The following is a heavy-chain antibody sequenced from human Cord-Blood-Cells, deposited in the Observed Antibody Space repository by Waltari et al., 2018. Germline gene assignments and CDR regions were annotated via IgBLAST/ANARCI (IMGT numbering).Heavy chain of an antibody. Sequence: QVQLQQWGAGLLKPSETLSLTCAVYGGSFSGYYWSWIRQPPGKGLEWMGEISHSGRTNYNPALKSRVTISVDTSKTQFSLKLSSVTAADTAVYYCARPGEEGTNWYFDLWGRGTLVTVSS. CDR1: GGSFSGYY. CDR3: ARPGEEGTNWYFDL. V-gene: IGHV4-34*01. CDR2: ISHSGRT. J-gene: IGHJ2*01. D-gene: IGHD3-10*01.